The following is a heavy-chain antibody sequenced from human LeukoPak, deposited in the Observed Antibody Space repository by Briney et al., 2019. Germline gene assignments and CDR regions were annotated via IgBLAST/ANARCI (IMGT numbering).Heavy chain of an antibody. D-gene: IGHD2-2*01. V-gene: IGHV3-23*01. CDR1: GFTFSNYG. J-gene: IGHJ3*02. CDR3: TRDQRKYCSRTTCFVFDI. Sequence: GGSLRLSCAASGFTFSNYGMHWVRQAPGKGLEWVSTISGGGDATYYAHSVKGRFAVSRDNSKKTLYLQLNSLRAEDTAVYYCTRDQRKYCSRTTCFVFDIWGQGTVVSVSS. CDR2: ISGGGDAT.